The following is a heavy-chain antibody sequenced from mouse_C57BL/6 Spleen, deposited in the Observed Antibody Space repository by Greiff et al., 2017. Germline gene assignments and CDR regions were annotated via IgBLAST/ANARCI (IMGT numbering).Heavy chain of an antibody. V-gene: IGHV1-81*01. CDR1: GYTFTSYG. J-gene: IGHJ4*01. Sequence: QVQLKESGAELARPGASVKLSCKASGYTFTSYGISWVKQRTGQGLEWIGEIYPRSGNTSYNEKFKGKATLTADKSSSTAYMELRSLTSEDSAVYFCARPSLELRAMDYWGQGTSVTVSS. D-gene: IGHD1-1*01. CDR3: ARPSLELRAMDY. CDR2: IYPRSGNT.